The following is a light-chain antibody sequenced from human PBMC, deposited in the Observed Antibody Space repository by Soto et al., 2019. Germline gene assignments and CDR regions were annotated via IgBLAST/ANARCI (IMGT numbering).Light chain of an antibody. V-gene: IGKV3-20*01. J-gene: IGKJ5*01. CDR1: QSVSSNF. Sequence: ENVLTQSPGTLSLSPGQRATLSCRASQSVSSNFLAWYQLKPGQPPRLLIYGASSRATGTSDRFSGSGSGTDFTLTISRLEPEDFAVYYCQHYGGSVITFGHGTRLEI. CDR3: QHYGGSVIT. CDR2: GAS.